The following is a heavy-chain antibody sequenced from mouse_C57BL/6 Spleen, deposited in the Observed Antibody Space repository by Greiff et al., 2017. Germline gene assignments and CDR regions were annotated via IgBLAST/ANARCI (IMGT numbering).Heavy chain of an antibody. V-gene: IGHV1-80*01. J-gene: IGHJ2*01. D-gene: IGHD1-1*01. CDR2: IYPGDGDT. CDR3: ARSPITTVVPPFDD. Sequence: LQQSGASVKISCKASGYAFSSYWMNWVKQRPGKGLEWIGQIYPGDGDTNYNGKFKGKATLTADKSSSTAYMQLSSLTSEDSAVYFCARSPITTVVPPFDDWGQGTTLTVAS. CDR1: GYAFSSYW.